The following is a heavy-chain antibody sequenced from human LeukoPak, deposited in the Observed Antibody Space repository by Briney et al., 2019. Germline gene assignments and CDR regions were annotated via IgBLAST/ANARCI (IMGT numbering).Heavy chain of an antibody. J-gene: IGHJ4*02. CDR1: GFTFSNSD. V-gene: IGHV3-21*01. CDR2: ITTTSSYI. Sequence: GGSLRLSCATSGFTFSNSDMNWVRQAPGKGLEWVSSITTTSSYIYYADSVKGRFTISRDNSKNSLYLQMNSLRAEDTALYYCARDEIPGYWGQGTLVTVSS. D-gene: IGHD3-10*01. CDR3: ARDEIPGY.